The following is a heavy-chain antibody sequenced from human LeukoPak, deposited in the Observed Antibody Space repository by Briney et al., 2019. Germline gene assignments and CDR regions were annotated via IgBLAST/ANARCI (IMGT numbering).Heavy chain of an antibody. CDR3: VRDYYDSSGFPHYFDY. D-gene: IGHD3-22*01. Sequence: PGGSLRLSCAPSGFTFNSYWMHWVRQAPGKGLVWVSRINSDGSSTSYADSVKGRFTISRDNAKNTLYLQMNSLRAEDTAVYYCVRDYYDSSGFPHYFDYWGQGTLVTVSS. CDR1: GFTFNSYW. V-gene: IGHV3-74*01. J-gene: IGHJ4*02. CDR2: INSDGSST.